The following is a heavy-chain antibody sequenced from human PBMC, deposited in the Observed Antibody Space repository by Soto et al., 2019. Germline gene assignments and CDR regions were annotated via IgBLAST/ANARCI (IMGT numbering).Heavy chain of an antibody. D-gene: IGHD1-26*01. J-gene: IGHJ4*02. CDR1: GGSIGSGDYY. V-gene: IGHV4-30-4*01. CDR2: IYYTGNT. CDR3: ARDSRRRADSGTRPLYYFDY. Sequence: QVQLKESGPGLVKPSQTLSLTCSVSGGSIGSGDYYWSWVRQSPGKGLEWIGYIYYTGNTYYNPSLESRLTFSVDTSQNHLDLRRSDVPFAYTAVYYCARDSRRRADSGTRPLYYFDYWGQGTLVTVSS.